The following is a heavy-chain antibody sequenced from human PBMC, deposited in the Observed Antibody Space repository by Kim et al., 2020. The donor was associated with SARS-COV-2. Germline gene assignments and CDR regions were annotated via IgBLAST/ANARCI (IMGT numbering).Heavy chain of an antibody. Sequence: GGSLRLSCAASGFTFDDYAMHWVRQAPGKGLEWVSGISWNSGSIGYADSVKGRFTISRDNAKNSLYLQMNSLRAEDTALYYCAKVLRCGGDCYSGGYFDYWGQGTLVTVSS. J-gene: IGHJ4*02. CDR3: AKVLRCGGDCYSGGYFDY. D-gene: IGHD2-21*02. CDR2: ISWNSGSI. CDR1: GFTFDDYA. V-gene: IGHV3-9*01.